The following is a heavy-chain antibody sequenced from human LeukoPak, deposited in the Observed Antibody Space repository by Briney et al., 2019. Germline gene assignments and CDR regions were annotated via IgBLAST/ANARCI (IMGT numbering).Heavy chain of an antibody. CDR1: GYTFSSYG. V-gene: IGHV1-18*01. J-gene: IGHJ4*02. Sequence: ASVTLSCAASGYTFSSYGMSWVRQAPGQGLEWMGWISAYSGNTNYAQKLQGRVTITTDTSTTTAYMELRSLRSDDTAVYYCARGTVTTSDYWGQGTLVTVSS. CDR3: ARGTVTTSDY. CDR2: ISAYSGNT. D-gene: IGHD4-17*01.